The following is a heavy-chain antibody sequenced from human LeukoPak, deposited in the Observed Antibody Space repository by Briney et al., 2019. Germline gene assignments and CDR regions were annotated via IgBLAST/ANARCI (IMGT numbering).Heavy chain of an antibody. CDR1: GFTFSSYL. Sequence: PGGFLRLSCAASGFTFSSYLMHWVRQAPGKGLVWVSRINSDGSSTSYADSVKGRFTISRDNAKNTLYLQMNSLRAEDTAVYYCARPPPSYYYDSSGDYWGQGTLVTVSS. CDR3: ARPPPSYYYDSSGDY. V-gene: IGHV3-74*01. D-gene: IGHD3-22*01. CDR2: INSDGSST. J-gene: IGHJ4*02.